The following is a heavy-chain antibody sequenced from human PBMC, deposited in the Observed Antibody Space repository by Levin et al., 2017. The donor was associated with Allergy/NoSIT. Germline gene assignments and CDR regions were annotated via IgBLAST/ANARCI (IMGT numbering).Heavy chain of an antibody. CDR3: VTGGFEY. Sequence: QPGGSLRLSCAVSGLTFSGQWMSWVRQAPGKGLESVATMNQDGSRTYYVDSVKGRFTLSRDNAKNSLYLQMNSLRVEDTALYHCVTGGFEYWGQGTLVTVSS. J-gene: IGHJ4*02. CDR2: MNQDGSRT. CDR1: GLTFSGQW. V-gene: IGHV3-7*03. D-gene: IGHD3-10*01.